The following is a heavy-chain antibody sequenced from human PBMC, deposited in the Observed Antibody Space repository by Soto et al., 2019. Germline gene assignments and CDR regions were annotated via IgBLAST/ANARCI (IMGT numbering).Heavy chain of an antibody. Sequence: PGGSLRLSCAASGFTFSNHAFHWVRQAPGKGLEWVAVISYDGGSKYYADSVKGRFTISRGNSKDTLYLQMNSLRPEDTAVYYCARGIQMWLRLFDHWGQGTLVTVS. V-gene: IGHV3-30-3*01. D-gene: IGHD5-12*01. CDR2: ISYDGGSK. J-gene: IGHJ4*02. CDR3: ARGIQMWLRLFDH. CDR1: GFTFSNHA.